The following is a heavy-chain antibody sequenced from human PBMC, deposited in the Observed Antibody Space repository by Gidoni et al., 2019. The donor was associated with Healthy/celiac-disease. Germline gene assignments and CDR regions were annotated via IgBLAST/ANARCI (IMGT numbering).Heavy chain of an antibody. CDR3: ARGLRSTVRITMIVSGGRAFDI. D-gene: IGHD3-22*01. V-gene: IGHV4-34*01. Sequence: QVHLQQRGAGRLKPPEPLSLTCAVHGGSSGGAYGSGSRQPPGTGMEWIGEINHSESTNYNPYLKSRVTISVDTSKNQFSLKLSSVTAADTAVYYCARGLRSTVRITMIVSGGRAFDIWGQGTMVTVSS. CDR2: INHSEST. J-gene: IGHJ3*02. CDR1: GGSSGGAY.